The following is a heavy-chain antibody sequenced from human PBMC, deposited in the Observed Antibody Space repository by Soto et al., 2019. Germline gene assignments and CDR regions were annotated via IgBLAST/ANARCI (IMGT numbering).Heavy chain of an antibody. CDR2: IYTSGST. J-gene: IGHJ5*02. Sequence: SETLSLTCTVSGGSISSYYWSWIRQPAGKGLEWIGRIYTSGSTNYNPSLKSRVTMSVDTSKNQFSLKLSSVTAAYSAVYYCARVSTMVRGVIPPPWFDPWGQGTLGTVSS. CDR1: GGSISSYY. CDR3: ARVSTMVRGVIPPPWFDP. V-gene: IGHV4-4*07. D-gene: IGHD3-10*01.